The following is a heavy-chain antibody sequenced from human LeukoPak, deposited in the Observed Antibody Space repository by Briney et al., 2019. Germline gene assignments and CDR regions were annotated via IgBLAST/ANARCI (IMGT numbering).Heavy chain of an antibody. Sequence: GGSLRLSCAASGFTFSSYGMHWVRQAPGKGLEWVAVISYDGSNKYYADSVKGRFTISRDNSKNTLYLQMNSLRAEDTAVYYCAKDSYGDYSLPDYWGQGTLVTVSS. J-gene: IGHJ4*02. D-gene: IGHD4-17*01. CDR2: ISYDGSNK. CDR3: AKDSYGDYSLPDY. CDR1: GFTFSSYG. V-gene: IGHV3-30*18.